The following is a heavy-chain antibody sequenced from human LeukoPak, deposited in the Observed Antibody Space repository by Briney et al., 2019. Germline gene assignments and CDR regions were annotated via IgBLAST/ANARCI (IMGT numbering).Heavy chain of an antibody. Sequence: PGGSLRLSCAASGFIFSNYIMNWVRQAPGKGLEWVSSITNSSRYTYYADSVRGRFTISRDNAKNSLYLQMNSLRAEDTAVYYCARAPYSGSYYTLDYWGQGTLVTVSS. CDR1: GFIFSNYI. J-gene: IGHJ4*02. V-gene: IGHV3-21*01. CDR3: ARAPYSGSYYTLDY. D-gene: IGHD1-26*01. CDR2: ITNSSRYT.